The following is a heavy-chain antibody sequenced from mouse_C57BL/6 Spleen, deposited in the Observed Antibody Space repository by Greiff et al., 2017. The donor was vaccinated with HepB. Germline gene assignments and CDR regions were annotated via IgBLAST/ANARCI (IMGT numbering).Heavy chain of an antibody. J-gene: IGHJ4*01. CDR1: GYSITSGYY. Sequence: DVQLQESGPGLVKPSQSLSLTCSVTGYSITSGYYWNWIRQFPGNKLEWMGYISYDGSNNYNPSLKNRISITRDTSKNQFFLKLNSVTTEDTATYYCARDSDYYGSSYDAMDYWGQGTSVTVSS. D-gene: IGHD1-1*01. V-gene: IGHV3-6*01. CDR2: ISYDGSN. CDR3: ARDSDYYGSSYDAMDY.